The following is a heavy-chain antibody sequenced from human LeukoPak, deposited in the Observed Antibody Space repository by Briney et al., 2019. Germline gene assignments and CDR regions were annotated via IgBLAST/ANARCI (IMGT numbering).Heavy chain of an antibody. J-gene: IGHJ4*02. CDR2: ISGSRSNI. CDR3: ARKTVGAGLYYFDY. Sequence: GGSLRLSCAASGFTFSSYAMNWVRQAPGKGLEWLSYISGSRSNIYYADSVKGRFTISRDNAKNSLYLQMNSLRAEDTAVYYCARKTVGAGLYYFDYWGQGTLVTVSS. CDR1: GFTFSSYA. V-gene: IGHV3-48*01. D-gene: IGHD1-26*01.